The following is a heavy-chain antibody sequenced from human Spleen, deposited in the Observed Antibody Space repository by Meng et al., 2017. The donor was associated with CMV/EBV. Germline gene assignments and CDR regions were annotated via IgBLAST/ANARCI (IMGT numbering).Heavy chain of an antibody. CDR2: ISYDGSNK. Sequence: SGFTVSSYAMHWVRQAPGKGLEWVAVISYDGSNKYYADSVKGRFTISRDNSKNTLYLQMNSLRAEDTAVYYCARENRVDTGHNGFDPWGQGTLVTVSS. CDR1: GFTVSSYA. J-gene: IGHJ5*02. V-gene: IGHV3-30*04. D-gene: IGHD5-18*01. CDR3: ARENRVDTGHNGFDP.